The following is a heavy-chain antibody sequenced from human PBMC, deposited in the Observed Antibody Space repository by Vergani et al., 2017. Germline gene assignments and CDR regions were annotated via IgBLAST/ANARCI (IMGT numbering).Heavy chain of an antibody. D-gene: IGHD4-17*01. CDR3: ARAGPTIPFSPDYVEYENEANDAFDI. Sequence: EVQLLESGGGLVQPGGSLRLSCAASGFTFSSYWMHWVRQAPGKGLVWVSRINRYGSSTSYADSVKGRFTISRDNAKNTLSLQMNSLRAEDTAVYYCARAGPTIPFSPDYVEYENEANDAFDIWGQATMVTVSS. CDR2: INRYGSST. V-gene: IGHV3-74*02. J-gene: IGHJ3*02. CDR1: GFTFSSYW.